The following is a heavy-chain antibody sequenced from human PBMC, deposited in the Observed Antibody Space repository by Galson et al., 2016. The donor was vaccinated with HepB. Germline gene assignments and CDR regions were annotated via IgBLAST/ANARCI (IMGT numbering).Heavy chain of an antibody. CDR3: ARHGTPRGYSTSSFYFDY. V-gene: IGHV4-39*01. CDR2: ISYSGTT. J-gene: IGHJ4*02. D-gene: IGHD6-6*01. CDR1: GGSVSSSSYY. Sequence: SETLSLTCTVSGGSVSSSSYYWGWIRQPPGNGLDWIGSISYSGTTYYNPSLKRRVTMSVDTSKNQFSLKLSSVTAADTAVYYCARHGTPRGYSTSSFYFDYWGRGTLVTVSS.